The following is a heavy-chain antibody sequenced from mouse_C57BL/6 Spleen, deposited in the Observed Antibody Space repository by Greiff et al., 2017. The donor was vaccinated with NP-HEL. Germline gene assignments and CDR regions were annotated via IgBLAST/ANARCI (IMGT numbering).Heavy chain of an antibody. CDR1: GYTFTDYN. D-gene: IGHD1-1*01. V-gene: IGHV1-22*01. CDR3: AITTVVALYAMDY. Sequence: EVQLQQSGPELVKPGASVKMSCTASGYTFTDYNMYWVKQSPGKSLEWIGYINPNNGGTSYNQKFKGKATLTVNKSSSTAYMELRSLTSEDSAVYYCAITTVVALYAMDYWGQGTSVTVSS. CDR2: INPNNGGT. J-gene: IGHJ4*01.